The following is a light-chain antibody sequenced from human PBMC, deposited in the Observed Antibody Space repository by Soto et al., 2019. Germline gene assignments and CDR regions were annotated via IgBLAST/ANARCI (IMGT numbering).Light chain of an antibody. Sequence: IVLTQSPGTLSLSPGERATLSCRASQSVSSSYLAWYQQKPGQAPRLLIYGASSRATGISDRFSGSGSGTDFTLNISRLEPEDLAVYFCQQYGSSPLTFGGGTKVEIK. CDR1: QSVSSSY. J-gene: IGKJ4*01. CDR2: GAS. V-gene: IGKV3-20*01. CDR3: QQYGSSPLT.